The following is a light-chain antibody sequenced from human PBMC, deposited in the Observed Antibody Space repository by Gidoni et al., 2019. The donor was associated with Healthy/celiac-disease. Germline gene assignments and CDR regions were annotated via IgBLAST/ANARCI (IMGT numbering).Light chain of an antibody. Sequence: DIQMTQSPSSLSASVGARVTITCQASKDISNYLNWYQQKPGKAPKLLIYDASNLETGVPSRFSGSGSGTDFTFTISSLQPEDIATYYCQQYDNLRYTFGQGTKLEIK. J-gene: IGKJ2*01. CDR3: QQYDNLRYT. V-gene: IGKV1-33*01. CDR2: DAS. CDR1: KDISNY.